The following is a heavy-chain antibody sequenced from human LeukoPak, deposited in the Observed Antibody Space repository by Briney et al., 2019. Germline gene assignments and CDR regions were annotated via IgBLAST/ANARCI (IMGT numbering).Heavy chain of an antibody. J-gene: IGHJ6*02. V-gene: IGHV1-8*02. D-gene: IGHD3-3*01. Sequence: GASVKVSCKASGYTITGYYMHWVRQAPGRGLEWMGWMNPNSGNTGYAQKFQGRVTMTRNTSISTAYMELSSLRSEDTAVYYCARGLNYVLRFLEWSPDVWGQGTTVTVSS. CDR2: MNPNSGNT. CDR1: GYTITGYY. CDR3: ARGLNYVLRFLEWSPDV.